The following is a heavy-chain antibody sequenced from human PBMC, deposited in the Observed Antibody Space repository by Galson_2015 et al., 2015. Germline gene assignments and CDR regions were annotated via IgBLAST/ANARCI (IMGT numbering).Heavy chain of an antibody. Sequence: SLRLSCAASGITFSPYPMHWVRQAPGKGLEYVSSILGDGSSTSYANSVKDRFTISRDNSKNTLYLQMGSLRPEDMAVYYCARDHPRDFSFDSWGQGALVTVSS. CDR2: ILGDGSST. CDR3: ARDHPRDFSFDS. CDR1: GITFSPYP. J-gene: IGHJ4*02. D-gene: IGHD4-11*01. V-gene: IGHV3-64*01.